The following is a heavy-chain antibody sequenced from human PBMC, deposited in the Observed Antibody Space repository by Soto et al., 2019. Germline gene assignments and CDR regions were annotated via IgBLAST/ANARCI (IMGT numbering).Heavy chain of an antibody. CDR2: IKTDGSDT. D-gene: IGHD3-9*01. CDR1: GFTFSSYW. J-gene: IGHJ3*02. CDR3: ARPRTSDWAYDI. Sequence: EVQLVESGGGLVQPGGSLRLSCAASGFTFSSYWMHWVRQSPGKGLVWVSRIKTDGSDTHYADSVKGPFTISRDNAKNTLYLQMTSLRDEDTAVYYCARPRTSDWAYDIWGQGTMVIVSS. V-gene: IGHV3-74*01.